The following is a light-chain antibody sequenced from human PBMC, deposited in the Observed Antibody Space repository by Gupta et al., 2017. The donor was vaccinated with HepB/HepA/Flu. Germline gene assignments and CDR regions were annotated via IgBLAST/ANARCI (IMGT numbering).Light chain of an antibody. J-gene: IGLJ2*01. V-gene: IGLV2-8*01. CDR2: EVN. CDR3: SSYAGSNNVV. CDR1: SSDVGGYNH. Sequence: QPALTQPPSASGSPGQSVTISCTGTSSDVGGYNHVSWYQQHPGTAPNLMIFEVNQRPAGVPGRFSGSKSGTTASLTVSVHQADDEANYYCSSYAGSNNVVFGGGTKLTVL.